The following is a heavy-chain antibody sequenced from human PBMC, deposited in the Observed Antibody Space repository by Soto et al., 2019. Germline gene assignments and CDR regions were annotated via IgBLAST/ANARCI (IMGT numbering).Heavy chain of an antibody. CDR2: INPSGGST. Sequence: ASVKVSCKASGYTFTSYYMHWVRQAPGQGLEWMGIINPSGGSTSYAQKFQGRATITRDTATNSVYLQMSSLRDEDTAVYYCARGISQWDPFWDYWGQGTLVTVSS. D-gene: IGHD1-26*01. CDR1: GYTFTSYY. J-gene: IGHJ4*02. CDR3: ARGISQWDPFWDY. V-gene: IGHV1-46*01.